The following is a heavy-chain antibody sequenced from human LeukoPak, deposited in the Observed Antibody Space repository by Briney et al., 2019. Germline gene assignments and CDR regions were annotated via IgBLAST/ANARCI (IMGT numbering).Heavy chain of an antibody. CDR3: VKDLTGTYSFDY. J-gene: IGHJ4*02. CDR2: IYSGGST. Sequence: GGSLRLSCAASGFSVSSKHMYWVRQAPGKGLELVSVIYSGGSTYYADSVKGRFTISRDNSKNTLYLQMSSLRAEDTAVYCCVKDLTGTYSFDYWGQGTLVTVSS. CDR1: GFSVSSKH. V-gene: IGHV3-66*01. D-gene: IGHD1-26*01.